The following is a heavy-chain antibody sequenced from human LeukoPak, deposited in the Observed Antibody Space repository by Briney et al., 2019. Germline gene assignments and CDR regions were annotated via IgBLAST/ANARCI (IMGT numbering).Heavy chain of an antibody. V-gene: IGHV3-30*18. CDR2: ISYDGSNK. CDR3: AKGGSGYCPSS. Sequence: GGSLRLSCAASGFTFSSYGMHWVRQAPGKGLEWVAVISYDGSNKYYADSVKGRFTISRDNSKNTLYLQMNSLRAEDTAVYYCAKGGSGYCPSSWGQGTLVTVSS. CDR1: GFTFSSYG. D-gene: IGHD3-22*01. J-gene: IGHJ5*02.